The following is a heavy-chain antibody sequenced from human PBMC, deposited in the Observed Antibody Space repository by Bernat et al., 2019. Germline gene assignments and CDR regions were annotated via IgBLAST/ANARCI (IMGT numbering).Heavy chain of an antibody. J-gene: IGHJ6*02. CDR3: SRAALRYQLTSYYYFGMDV. CDR1: GFTFGNSA. Sequence: EVQLVESGGDLVQPGRSLRLPGTGSGFTFGNSAMSWFRQAQGKGREWVGFIRGKAYGETTEYAASVKGRFTISRDDSKSIAYLQMNSLETEDTAVYYCSRAALRYQLTSYYYFGMDVWGQGTTVTVSS. D-gene: IGHD2-2*01. CDR2: IRGKAYGETT. V-gene: IGHV3-49*03.